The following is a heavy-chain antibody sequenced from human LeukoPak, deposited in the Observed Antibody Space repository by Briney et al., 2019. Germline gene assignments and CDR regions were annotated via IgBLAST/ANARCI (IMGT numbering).Heavy chain of an antibody. CDR1: GFTFSSYG. D-gene: IGHD3-3*01. Sequence: PGGSLRLSCAASGFTFSSYGMHWVRQAPGKGLEWVAVIWYDGSNKYYADSVKGRFTISRDNSKNTLYLQINSLRAEDTAVYYCARDSRITIFGVVLPDYWGQGTLVTVSS. CDR2: IWYDGSNK. J-gene: IGHJ4*02. CDR3: ARDSRITIFGVVLPDY. V-gene: IGHV3-33*01.